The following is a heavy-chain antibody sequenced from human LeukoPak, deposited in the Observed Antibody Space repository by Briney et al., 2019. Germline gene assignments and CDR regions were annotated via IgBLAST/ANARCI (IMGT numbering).Heavy chain of an antibody. V-gene: IGHV3-15*01. CDR2: IKSKTDGGTT. CDR1: GFTFSNAW. Sequence: GGSLRLSCAASGFTFSNAWMSWVRQAPGKGLEWVGRIKSKTDGGTTDYAAPVKGRFTISRDDSKNTLYLQMNSLRAEDTAVYYCARTGGYSGYDYDYFDYWGQGTLVTVSS. J-gene: IGHJ4*02. CDR3: ARTGGYSGYDYDYFDY. D-gene: IGHD5-12*01.